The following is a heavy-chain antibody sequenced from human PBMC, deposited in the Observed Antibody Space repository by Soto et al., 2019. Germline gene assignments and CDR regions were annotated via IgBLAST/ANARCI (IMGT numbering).Heavy chain of an antibody. Sequence: SETLSLTCTVSGGSISSGGYYWSWIRQHPGKGLEWIGYIYYSGSTYYNPSLKSRVTISVDTSKNQFSLKLSSVTAADTAVYYCARSSSWYYFDYWGQGTLVTVSS. V-gene: IGHV4-31*03. D-gene: IGHD6-13*01. CDR3: ARSSSWYYFDY. CDR2: IYYSGST. J-gene: IGHJ4*02. CDR1: GGSISSGGYY.